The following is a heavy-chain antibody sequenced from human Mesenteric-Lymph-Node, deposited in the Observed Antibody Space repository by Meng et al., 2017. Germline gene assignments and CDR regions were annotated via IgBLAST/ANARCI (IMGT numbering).Heavy chain of an antibody. CDR1: GGTFSSYT. J-gene: IGHJ4*02. CDR3: ARSPTSYYYDSSGYYFDY. D-gene: IGHD3-22*01. Sequence: SVKVSCKASGGTFSSYTISWVRQAPGQGLEWMGRIIPILGIANYAQKFQGRVTITADESTSTAYMELSSLRSEDTAVYYCARSPTSYYYDSSGYYFDYWGQGTLVTVSS. CDR2: IIPILGIA. V-gene: IGHV1-69*02.